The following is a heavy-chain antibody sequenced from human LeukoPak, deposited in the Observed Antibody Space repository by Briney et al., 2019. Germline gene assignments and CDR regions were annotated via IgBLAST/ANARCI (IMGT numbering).Heavy chain of an antibody. D-gene: IGHD3-22*01. CDR1: GFTFSSYW. CDR2: ITSNGGST. J-gene: IGHJ1*01. CDR3: AYSAGYYH. V-gene: IGHV3-64D*06. Sequence: QPGGSLRLSCAASGFTFSSYWMNWVRQAPGKGLEYVSAITSNGGSTYYAESVKGRFTISRDNSKNTLYLHMSTLRPEDTAVYYCAYSAGYYHWGQGTLVTVSS.